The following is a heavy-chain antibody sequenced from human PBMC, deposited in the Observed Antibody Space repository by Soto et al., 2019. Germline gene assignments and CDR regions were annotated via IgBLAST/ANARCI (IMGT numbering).Heavy chain of an antibody. CDR2: INPKTGDT. V-gene: IGHV1-2*02. D-gene: IGHD1-1*01. CDR3: ATGTNGTTGWYHP. J-gene: IGHJ5*02. CDR1: GYTFTDFY. Sequence: QEQLVQSGTEVKKPGASVTVSCKSSGYTFTDFYLHWLRQAPGQGLEWVGWINPKTGDTKSSQKFQGRVTMSRDTSVSTAYIDLTSLTSDGTAMYYCATGTNGTTGWYHPWGQGTRVTVSS.